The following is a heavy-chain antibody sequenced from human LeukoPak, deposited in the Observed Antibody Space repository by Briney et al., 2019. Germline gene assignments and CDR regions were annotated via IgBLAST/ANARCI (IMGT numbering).Heavy chain of an antibody. CDR2: ISAYNGNT. Sequence: ASVKVSCKASGYTFTSYGISWVRQAPGQGLEWMGWISAYNGNTNYVQKLQGRVTMTTDTSTSTAYMELRSLRSDDTAVYYCARDLGYCSGGSCYSNEDSYYYGMDVWGQGTTVTVSS. CDR1: GYTFTSYG. V-gene: IGHV1-18*01. D-gene: IGHD2-15*01. CDR3: ARDLGYCSGGSCYSNEDSYYYGMDV. J-gene: IGHJ6*02.